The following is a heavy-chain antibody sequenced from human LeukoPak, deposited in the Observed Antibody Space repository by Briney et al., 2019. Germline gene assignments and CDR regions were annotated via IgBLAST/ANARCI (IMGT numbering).Heavy chain of an antibody. V-gene: IGHV3-30*04. CDR3: AAIVGATTPPFDY. D-gene: IGHD1-26*01. J-gene: IGHJ4*02. CDR1: GFTFSSYA. CDR2: ISYDGSTK. Sequence: GRSLRLSCAASGFTFSSYAVHWVRQAPGKGLEWVAVISYDGSTKYYADSVKGRFTISRDNSKNTLYLQMNSLRAEDTAVYYCAAIVGATTPPFDYWGQGTLVTVSS.